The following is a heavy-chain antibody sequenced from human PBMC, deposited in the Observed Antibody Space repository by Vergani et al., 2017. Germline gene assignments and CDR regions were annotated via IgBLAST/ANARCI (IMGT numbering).Heavy chain of an antibody. D-gene: IGHD2-21*02. CDR3: ARNPYCGGDCYSDAFDI. J-gene: IGHJ3*02. V-gene: IGHV4-39*07. CDR2: VDYSGST. CDR1: GDSITSRASY. Sequence: QLQLQESGPGLVKPSETLSLTCTVSGDSITSRASYWAWIRQPPGKGLESIGSVDYSGSTNYNPSLKSRVTISVDTSKNQFSMKLSSVTAADTAVYYCARNPYCGGDCYSDAFDIWGQGTMVTVSS.